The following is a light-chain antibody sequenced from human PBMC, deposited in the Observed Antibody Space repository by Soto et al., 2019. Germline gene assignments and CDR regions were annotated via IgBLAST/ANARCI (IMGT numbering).Light chain of an antibody. J-gene: IGKJ5*01. CDR2: AAS. V-gene: IGKV1-39*01. Sequence: DIQMTQSPSSLSASVGDRVTITCRASESISRHLNWYQQKPGKAPKLLIYAASSLQNGVPSRFXGSGSGTDFTLTISNLQPEDFATYYCQQSYSTLSLTFGQGTRLEIK. CDR1: ESISRH. CDR3: QQSYSTLSLT.